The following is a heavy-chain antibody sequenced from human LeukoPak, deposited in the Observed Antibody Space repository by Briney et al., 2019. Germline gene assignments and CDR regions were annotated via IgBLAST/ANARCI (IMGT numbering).Heavy chain of an antibody. CDR2: ISSSSSYI. CDR1: GFTFSSYS. J-gene: IGHJ4*02. CDR3: ATANNFMRFDY. Sequence: PGGSLRLPCAASGFTFSSYSMNWVRQAPGKGLEWVSSISSSSSYIYYADSVKGRFTISRDNAKNSLYLQTNSLRAEDTAAYYCATANNFMRFDYWGQGTLVTVSS. D-gene: IGHD1-20*01. V-gene: IGHV3-21*01.